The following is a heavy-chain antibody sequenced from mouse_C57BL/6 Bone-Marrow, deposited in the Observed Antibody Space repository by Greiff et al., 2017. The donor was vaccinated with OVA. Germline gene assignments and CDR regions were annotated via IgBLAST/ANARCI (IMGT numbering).Heavy chain of an antibody. Sequence: VHVKQSGTVLARPGASVKMSCKTSGYTFTRYWMHWVKQRPGQGLEWIGAIYPGNSDTSYNQKFKGKAKLTAVTSASTAYMELSSLTNEDSAVYYCTRRGYYGSSHERTWFAYWGQGTLVTVSA. V-gene: IGHV1-5*01. CDR3: TRRGYYGSSHERTWFAY. CDR2: IYPGNSDT. CDR1: GYTFTRYW. D-gene: IGHD1-1*01. J-gene: IGHJ3*01.